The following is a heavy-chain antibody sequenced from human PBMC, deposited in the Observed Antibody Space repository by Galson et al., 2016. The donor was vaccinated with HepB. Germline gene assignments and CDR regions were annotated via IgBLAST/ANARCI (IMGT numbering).Heavy chain of an antibody. V-gene: IGHV4-59*01. CDR1: GGSISTYS. J-gene: IGHJ4*02. CDR2: IYHSGDT. D-gene: IGHD2/OR15-2a*01. CDR3: AAMKNIDFDY. Sequence: SETLSLTCSVSGGSISTYSWSWIRQSPGKGLEWIGYIYHSGDTHYNPSLKSRVTMSVDTSKNQFSLRLRLVTAADTAVYYCAAMKNIDFDYWGQGTRVTVSS.